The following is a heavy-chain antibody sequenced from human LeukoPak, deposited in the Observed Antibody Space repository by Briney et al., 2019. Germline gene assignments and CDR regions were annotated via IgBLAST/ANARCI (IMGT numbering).Heavy chain of an antibody. J-gene: IGHJ4*02. CDR3: AREGSGYSYGSYYFDY. CDR2: INHSGST. D-gene: IGHD5-18*01. V-gene: IGHV4-34*01. CDR1: GGSFSGYY. Sequence: PSETLSLTCAVYGGSFSGYYWSWIRQPPGKGLEWIGEINHSGSTNYNPSLKSRVTISVDTSKNQFSLKLSSVTAADTAVYYCAREGSGYSYGSYYFDYWGQGTLVTVSS.